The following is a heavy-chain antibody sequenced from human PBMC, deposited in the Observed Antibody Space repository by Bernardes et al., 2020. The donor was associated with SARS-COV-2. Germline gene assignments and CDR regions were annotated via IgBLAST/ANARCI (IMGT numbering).Heavy chain of an antibody. D-gene: IGHD3-9*01. CDR1: GDSIRTSDYY. CDR2: RYRDGST. CDR3: ARHVCSYDITGGMDV. J-gene: IGHJ6*02. V-gene: IGHV4-39*01. Sequence: SETLSLTCSVSGDSIRTSDYYWGWIRRPPGKGLDWIGSRYRDGSTYYDTSLKSRVTISADTSKNQFSLKLTAVTSTDTAVYFCARHVCSYDITGGMDVWGQGTTVTVSS.